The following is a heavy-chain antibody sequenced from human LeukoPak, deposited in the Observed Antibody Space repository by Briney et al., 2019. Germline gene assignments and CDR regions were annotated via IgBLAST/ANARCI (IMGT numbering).Heavy chain of an antibody. J-gene: IGHJ6*03. CDR1: GGSISSSNW. CDR3: ARDNELRFFPGYYYMDV. CDR2: IYHSGST. Sequence: PSETLSLTCAVSGGSISSSNWWSWVRQPPGKGLEWIGEIYHSGSTNYNPSLKSRVTISVDKSKNQFSLKLSSVTAADTAVYYCARDNELRFFPGYYYMDVWGKGTTVTVSS. D-gene: IGHD3-3*01. V-gene: IGHV4-4*02.